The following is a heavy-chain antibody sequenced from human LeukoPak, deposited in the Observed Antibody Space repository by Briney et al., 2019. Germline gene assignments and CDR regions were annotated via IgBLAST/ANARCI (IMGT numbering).Heavy chain of an antibody. V-gene: IGHV4-31*03. CDR3: ARGGDYGDSTFDY. D-gene: IGHD4-17*01. Sequence: PSETLSLTCTVSGGSISSGGYYWSWIRQHPGKGLEWIGYIYYSGSTYYNPSLKSRVTISVDTPKNQFSLKLSSVTAADTAVYYCARGGDYGDSTFDYWGQGTLVTVSS. CDR2: IYYSGST. J-gene: IGHJ4*02. CDR1: GGSISSGGYY.